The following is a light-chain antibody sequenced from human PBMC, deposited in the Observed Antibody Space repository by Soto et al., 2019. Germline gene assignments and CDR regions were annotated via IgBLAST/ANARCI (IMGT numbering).Light chain of an antibody. CDR2: GAS. J-gene: IGKJ1*01. CDR1: QSVSNNY. Sequence: EIVLTQSPGTLSLSPGEVASLSFMASQSVSNNYVAWYQKTPGQAPRLLIYGASNGATGIPDRFSGSGSGTDFTPTSSILEAEYSAVYYCQHHGSSGTFGQGTKVDIK. CDR3: QHHGSSGT. V-gene: IGKV3-20*01.